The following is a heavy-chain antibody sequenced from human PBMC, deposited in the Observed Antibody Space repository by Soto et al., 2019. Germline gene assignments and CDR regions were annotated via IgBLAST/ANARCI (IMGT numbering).Heavy chain of an antibody. V-gene: IGHV4-61*05. CDR2: IYYSGST. J-gene: IGHJ6*02. CDR3: AASCVACGGFNYYGMDV. Sequence: SETLSLTCTVSGGSISSSSYYWGWIRQPPGKGLEWIGYIYYSGSTNYNPSLKSRVTISVDTSKNQFSLKLSSVTAADTAVYYCAASCVACGGFNYYGMDVWGQGTTVT. CDR1: GGSISSSSYY. D-gene: IGHD2-21*01.